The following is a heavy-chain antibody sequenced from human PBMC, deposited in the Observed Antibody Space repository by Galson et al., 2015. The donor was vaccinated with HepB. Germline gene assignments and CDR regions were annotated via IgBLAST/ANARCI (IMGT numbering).Heavy chain of an antibody. CDR2: IFYGEKT. CDR1: GGSISNYY. V-gene: IGHV4-59*01. CDR3: ARGFCSGGSCAIYDF. Sequence: SETLSLTCTVSGGSISNYYWTWIRQAPGRGLEWIGFIFYGEKTNYSPSLTSRVTISVDTSKNQFSLKLTSATAADTAIYYCARGFCSGGSCAIYDFWGQGTLVTVSS. J-gene: IGHJ4*02. D-gene: IGHD2-15*01.